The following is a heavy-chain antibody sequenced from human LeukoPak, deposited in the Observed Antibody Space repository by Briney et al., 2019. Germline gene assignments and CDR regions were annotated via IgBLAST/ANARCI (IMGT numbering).Heavy chain of an antibody. J-gene: IGHJ6*03. CDR1: GFTFSSYA. CDR3: AKDRKDIVVVPAAIAPAYYYYMDV. D-gene: IGHD2-2*02. Sequence: SGGSLRLSCAASGFTFSSYAMSWVRQAPGKGLEWVSAITSSGGSTYYADSVKGRFTISRDNSKNTLYLQMNSLRAEDTAVYYCAKDRKDIVVVPAAIAPAYYYYMDVWGKGTTVTVSS. V-gene: IGHV3-23*01. CDR2: ITSSGGST.